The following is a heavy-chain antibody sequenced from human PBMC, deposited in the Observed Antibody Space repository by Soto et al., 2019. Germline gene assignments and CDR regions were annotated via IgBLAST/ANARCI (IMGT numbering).Heavy chain of an antibody. D-gene: IGHD2-2*01. CDR2: ISYDGSNK. Sequence: PGGSLRLSCAASGFTFSSYGMHWVRQAPGKGLEWVAVISYDGSNKYYADSVKGRFTISRDNSKNTLYLQMNSLRAEDTAVYYCAKGSCGSSTSCYFDYWGQGTLVTVSS. CDR1: GFTFSSYG. CDR3: AKGSCGSSTSCYFDY. J-gene: IGHJ4*02. V-gene: IGHV3-30*18.